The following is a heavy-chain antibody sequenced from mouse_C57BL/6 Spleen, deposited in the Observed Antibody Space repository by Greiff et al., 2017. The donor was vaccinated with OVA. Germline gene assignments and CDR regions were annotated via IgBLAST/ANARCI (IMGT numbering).Heavy chain of an antibody. J-gene: IGHJ2*01. V-gene: IGHV1-64*01. CDR2: IHPNSGST. CDR1: GYTFTSYW. CDR3: ARGGIYYGNFGGFDY. D-gene: IGHD2-1*01. Sequence: QVQLQQPGAELVKPGASVKLSCKASGYTFTSYWMHWVKQRPGQGLEWIGMIHPNSGSTNYNEKFKSKATLTVDKSSSTAYMQLSSLTSEDSAVYYCARGGIYYGNFGGFDYWGQGTTLTVSS.